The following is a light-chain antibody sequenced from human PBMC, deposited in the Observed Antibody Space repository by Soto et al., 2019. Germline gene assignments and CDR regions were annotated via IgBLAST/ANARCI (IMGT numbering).Light chain of an antibody. CDR3: SSHTSSNTSVV. V-gene: IGLV2-14*03. J-gene: IGLJ2*01. CDR1: SSDVGGYNY. Sequence: QSALTQPASVSGSPGQSITISCTGTSSDVGGYNYVSWYQHHPGKAPKLMIYDVSNRPSGVSDRFSGSKSGNTASLTVSGLQAEDEADYYCSSHTSSNTSVVFGGGTKLTVL. CDR2: DVS.